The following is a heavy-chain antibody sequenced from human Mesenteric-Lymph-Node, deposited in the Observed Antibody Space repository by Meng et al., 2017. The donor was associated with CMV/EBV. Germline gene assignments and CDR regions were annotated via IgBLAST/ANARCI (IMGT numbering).Heavy chain of an antibody. CDR2: INYGGST. CDR3: VRGGYCGGGTCAGQSGLDN. D-gene: IGHD2-15*01. CDR1: FIDYY. J-gene: IGHJ4*02. V-gene: IGHV4-34*01. Sequence: FIDYYVSWIRQPPGRGLEWIGEINYGGSTNYNPSLKSRVTISVDTSKNQFSLKLSSVTDADTALYYCVRGGYCGGGTCAGQSGLDNWGQGTLVTVSS.